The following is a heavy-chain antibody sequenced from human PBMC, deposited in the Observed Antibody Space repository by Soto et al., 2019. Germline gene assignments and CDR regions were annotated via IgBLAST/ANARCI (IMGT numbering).Heavy chain of an antibody. J-gene: IGHJ4*02. D-gene: IGHD3-9*01. CDR2: IKSKTDGGTT. CDR1: GFTFSNAW. Sequence: GGSLRLSCAASGFTFSNAWMNWVRQAPGKGLEWVGRIKSKTDGGTTDYAAPVKGRFTISRDDSKNTLYLQMNSLKTEDTAVYYCTTVCDILTVYYFLGFSCWGKGTLVTSPQ. V-gene: IGHV3-15*07. CDR3: TTVCDILTVYYFLGFSC.